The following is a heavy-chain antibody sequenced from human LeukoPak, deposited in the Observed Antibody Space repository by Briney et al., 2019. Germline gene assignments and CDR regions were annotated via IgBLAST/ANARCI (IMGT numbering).Heavy chain of an antibody. D-gene: IGHD3-10*01. V-gene: IGHV4-34*01. J-gene: IGHJ4*02. Sequence: SETLSLTCAVYGGSFSGYYWSWIRQPPGKGLEWIGEINHSGSTNHNPSLKSRVTISVDTSKNQFSLKLSSVTAADMAVYYCARDELLWFGGLDYWGQGTLVTVSS. CDR2: INHSGST. CDR3: ARDELLWFGGLDY. CDR1: GGSFSGYY.